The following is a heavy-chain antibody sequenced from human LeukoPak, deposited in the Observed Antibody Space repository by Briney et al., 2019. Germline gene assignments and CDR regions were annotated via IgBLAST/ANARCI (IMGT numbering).Heavy chain of an antibody. D-gene: IGHD3-10*01. V-gene: IGHV1-2*02. CDR1: GYTFTGYY. J-gene: IGHJ1*01. CDR3: ATRPPYYRD. CDR2: INPNSGGT. Sequence: EASVKVSCTASGYTFTGYYMHWVRPAPGQGLEWMGWINPNSGGTNYAQKFQGRVTMTRDTSISTAYMGLSRLRSDDTAVYYCATRPPYYRDWGQGTLVTVSS.